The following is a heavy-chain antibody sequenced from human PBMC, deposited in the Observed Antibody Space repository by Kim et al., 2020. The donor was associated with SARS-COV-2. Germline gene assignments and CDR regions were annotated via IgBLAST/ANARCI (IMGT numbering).Heavy chain of an antibody. J-gene: IGHJ6*02. CDR3: AKCYYDRVEYCGMYV. D-gene: IGHD3-22*01. Sequence: SVKGRFLISRDHSKNTLYLQINSLRAEDTDVYYCAKCYYDRVEYCGMYVWGQGTTVTVSS. V-gene: IGHV3-23*01.